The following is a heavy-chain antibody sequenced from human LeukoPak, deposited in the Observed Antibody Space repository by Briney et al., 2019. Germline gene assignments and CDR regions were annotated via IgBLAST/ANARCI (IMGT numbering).Heavy chain of an antibody. Sequence: SETLSLTCTVSGGSISSYYRSWIRQPAGKGLEWIGRIYTSGSTNYNPSLKSRVTMSVDTSQNQFSLNLSSVTAADTAVYYCAKGGRDGDYNYYYYGLHVWGQGTTVTVSS. CDR2: IYTSGST. V-gene: IGHV4-4*07. CDR1: GGSISSYY. D-gene: IGHD4-17*01. CDR3: AKGGRDGDYNYYYYGLHV. J-gene: IGHJ6*02.